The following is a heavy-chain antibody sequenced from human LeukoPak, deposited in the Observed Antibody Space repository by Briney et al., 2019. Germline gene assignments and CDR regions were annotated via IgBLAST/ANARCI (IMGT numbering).Heavy chain of an antibody. J-gene: IGHJ6*03. V-gene: IGHV3-13*01. D-gene: IGHD1-1*01. CDR2: IWTASDT. Sequence: PVGSLRLSCAASGFTFSSFDMHWVRQPTGQGLEWVSTIWTASDTYYPVSVEGRFTLSRDNAKNSLYLQMNSLTAGDTAVYYCARGPPRGKYYYMDVWGKGTTVTVSS. CDR1: GFTFSSFD. CDR3: ARGPPRGKYYYMDV.